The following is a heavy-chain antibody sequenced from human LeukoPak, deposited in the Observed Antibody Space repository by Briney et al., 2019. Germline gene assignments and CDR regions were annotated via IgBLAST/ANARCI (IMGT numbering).Heavy chain of an antibody. CDR3: ARFFVAGNLNY. CDR1: GFTFSSYW. Sequence: GGSLRLSCAASGFTFSSYWMSWVRQAPGKGLEWVANIKQDGSEKYYVDSVKGRFTISRDNAKNSLYVQMNSLRVEDTAVYYCARFFVAGNLNYWGQGTLVTVSS. V-gene: IGHV3-7*01. D-gene: IGHD6-19*01. CDR2: IKQDGSEK. J-gene: IGHJ4*02.